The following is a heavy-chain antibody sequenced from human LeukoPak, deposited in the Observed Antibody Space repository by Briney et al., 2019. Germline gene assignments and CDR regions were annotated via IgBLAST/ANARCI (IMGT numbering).Heavy chain of an antibody. J-gene: IGHJ5*02. D-gene: IGHD1-14*01. CDR2: IYYSGST. CDR3: ARDYPDRNWFDP. Sequence: KPSEALSLTCAVSGGSISSYYWSWIRQPPGKGLEWIGYIYYSGSTNYNPSLKSRVTISVDTSKNQFSLKLSSVTAADTAVYYCARDYPDRNWFDPWGQGTLVTVSS. CDR1: GGSISSYY. V-gene: IGHV4-59*01.